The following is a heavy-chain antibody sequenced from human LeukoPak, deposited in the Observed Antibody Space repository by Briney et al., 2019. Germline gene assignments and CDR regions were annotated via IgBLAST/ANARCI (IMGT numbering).Heavy chain of an antibody. V-gene: IGHV4-59*01. Sequence: SETLSLTCTVSGGSISSYSWSWIRQPPGKGLEWIGYIYYSGSTNYNPSLKSRVTISVDTSKNQFSLKLSSVTAADTAVYYCAGTRDGYNSGYDYWGQGTLVTVSS. CDR1: GGSISSYS. CDR3: AGTRDGYNSGYDY. D-gene: IGHD5-24*01. J-gene: IGHJ4*02. CDR2: IYYSGST.